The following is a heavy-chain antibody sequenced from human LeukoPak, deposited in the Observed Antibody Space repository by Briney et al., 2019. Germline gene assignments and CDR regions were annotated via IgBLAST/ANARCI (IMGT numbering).Heavy chain of an antibody. CDR2: ISGSGGST. CDR1: GFTFSSYA. V-gene: IGHV3-23*01. Sequence: GGSLRLSWAASGFTFSSYAMSWVRQAPGKGLEWVSAISGSGGSTYYADSVKGRFTISRDNSKNTLYLQMNSLRAEDTAVYYCARDNGGDDYGDYNFDYWGQGTLVTVSS. CDR3: ARDNGGDDYGDYNFDY. D-gene: IGHD4-17*01. J-gene: IGHJ4*02.